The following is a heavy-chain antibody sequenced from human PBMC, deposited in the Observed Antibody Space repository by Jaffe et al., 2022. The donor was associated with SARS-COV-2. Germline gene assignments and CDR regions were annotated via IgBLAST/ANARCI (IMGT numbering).Heavy chain of an antibody. CDR3: ARGKTETFIWRMSPEY. V-gene: IGHV3-30*04. CDR2: ISSDGNNK. Sequence: QVQLVESGGGVVQPGRSLRLSCVASGFTFSSYAIHWVRQAPGKGLEWVTLISSDGNNKYYAGSVRGRFTISRDNSKNTLYLQMNSLRAEDTAVYYCARGKTETFIWRMSPEYWGQGTLVTVSS. D-gene: IGHD1-1*01. CDR1: GFTFSSYA. J-gene: IGHJ4*02.